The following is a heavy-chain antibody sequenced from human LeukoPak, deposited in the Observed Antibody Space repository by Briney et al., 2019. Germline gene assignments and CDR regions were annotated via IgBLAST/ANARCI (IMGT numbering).Heavy chain of an antibody. CDR3: AKDMHYDSSGYYGLQFDS. J-gene: IGHJ4*02. Sequence: GGSLRLSCAASGFTFSGYGMHWVRQAPGKGLEWVAVISYDGSNKYYADSVKGRFTIAGDNSKNILYLQMNSLRADDAAVYYCAKDMHYDSSGYYGLQFDSWGQGTLVTVSS. CDR1: GFTFSGYG. D-gene: IGHD3-22*01. CDR2: ISYDGSNK. V-gene: IGHV3-30*18.